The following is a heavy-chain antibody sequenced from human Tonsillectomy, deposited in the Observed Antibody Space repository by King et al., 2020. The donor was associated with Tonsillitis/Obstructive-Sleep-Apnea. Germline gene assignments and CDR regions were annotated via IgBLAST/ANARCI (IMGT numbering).Heavy chain of an antibody. J-gene: IGHJ4*02. Sequence: VQLQESGPGLVKPSETLSLTCTVSGGSISSYYWSWIRQPPGKGLEWIGYMYYSGSSNYNPSLKSRVTISVDTSKNQFSLKLTSVTAADTAVYYCARSGYYYGSGSFFDYWGQGTLVTVSS. D-gene: IGHD3-10*01. V-gene: IGHV4-59*01. CDR3: ARSGYYYGSGSFFDY. CDR1: GGSISSYY. CDR2: MYYSGSS.